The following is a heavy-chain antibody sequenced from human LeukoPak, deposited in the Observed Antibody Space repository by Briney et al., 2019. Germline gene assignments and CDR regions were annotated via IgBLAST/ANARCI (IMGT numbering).Heavy chain of an antibody. CDR3: ASFSRRDY. D-gene: IGHD2/OR15-2a*01. CDR1: GFTFSSYS. V-gene: IGHV3-48*01. Sequence: ESGESLRLSCAASGFTFSSYSMNWVRQAPGKGLEWVSYISSSSSTIYYADSVKGRFTISRDNAKNSLYLQMNSLRAEDTAVYYCASFSRRDYWGQGTLVTVSS. J-gene: IGHJ4*02. CDR2: ISSSSSTI.